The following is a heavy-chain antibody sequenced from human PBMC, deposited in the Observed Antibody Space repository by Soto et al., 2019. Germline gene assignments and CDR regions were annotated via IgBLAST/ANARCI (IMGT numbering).Heavy chain of an antibody. D-gene: IGHD2-2*01. CDR3: ATVVPAAPYYYYGKDV. Sequence: ASVKVSCKASGYTFTSYAMHWVRQAPGQRLEWMGWINAGNGNTKYSQKFQGRVTITRDTSASTAYMELSSLRSEDTAVYYCATVVPAAPYYYYGKDVWGQGTTVTVSS. CDR2: INAGNGNT. J-gene: IGHJ6*02. V-gene: IGHV1-3*01. CDR1: GYTFTSYA.